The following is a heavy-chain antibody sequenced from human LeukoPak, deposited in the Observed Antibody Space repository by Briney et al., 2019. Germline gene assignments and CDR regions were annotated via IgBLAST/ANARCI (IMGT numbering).Heavy chain of an antibody. CDR1: GGSISSYY. J-gene: IGHJ4*02. Sequence: SETLSLTCTVSGGSISSYYWSWIRQPAGKGLERIGRIYTSGSTNYNPSLKSRVTMSVDTFKNQFSLKLSSVTAADTAVYCCAARKYYDILTGYSGDGFDYWGQGTLVTVSS. D-gene: IGHD3-9*01. CDR3: AARKYYDILTGYSGDGFDY. V-gene: IGHV4-4*07. CDR2: IYTSGST.